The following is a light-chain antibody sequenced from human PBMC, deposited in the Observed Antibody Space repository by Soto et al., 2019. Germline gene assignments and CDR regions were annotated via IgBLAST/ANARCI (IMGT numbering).Light chain of an antibody. CDR3: QQYNNWPPRT. CDR1: QSISNS. CDR2: GAS. Sequence: EIVMTQSPATLSVSPGERATLSCRASQSISNSLAWYQQKPGQAPSLLIYGASTRATGIPARFSGSGSGIEFTLTISSLQSEDSAVYYCQQYNNWPPRTFGQGTKLEIK. J-gene: IGKJ2*01. V-gene: IGKV3-15*01.